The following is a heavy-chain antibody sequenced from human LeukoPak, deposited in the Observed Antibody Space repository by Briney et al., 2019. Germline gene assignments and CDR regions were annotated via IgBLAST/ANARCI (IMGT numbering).Heavy chain of an antibody. J-gene: IGHJ5*02. Sequence: SETLSLTCTVSGGSISSSSYSWGWIRQPPGKGLEWIGSVYYSGSTYYNPSLKSRVTISVDTSKNQFSLKLSSVTAADTAVYYCARGMVRGAINWFDPWGQGTLVTVSS. CDR1: GGSISSSSYS. CDR2: VYYSGST. CDR3: ARGMVRGAINWFDP. V-gene: IGHV4-39*07. D-gene: IGHD3-10*01.